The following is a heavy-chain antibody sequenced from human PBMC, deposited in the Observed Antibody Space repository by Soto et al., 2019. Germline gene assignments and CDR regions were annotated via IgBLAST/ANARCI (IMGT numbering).Heavy chain of an antibody. J-gene: IGHJ3*02. CDR2: ISAYNGNT. V-gene: IGHV1-18*04. D-gene: IGHD2-15*01. CDR3: ARDSPGGNLEAFDI. Sequence: ASVKVSCKASGYTFTSYGISWVRQAPGQGLEGMGWISAYNGNTNYAQKLQGRVTMTTDTSTSTAYMELRSLRSDDTAVYYCARDSPGGNLEAFDIWGQGTMVTVSS. CDR1: GYTFTSYG.